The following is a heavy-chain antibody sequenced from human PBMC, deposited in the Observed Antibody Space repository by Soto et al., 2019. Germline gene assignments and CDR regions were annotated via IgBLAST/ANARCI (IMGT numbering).Heavy chain of an antibody. CDR2: INHSGST. CDR3: ARGLHYSNYVDYYYYGMDV. D-gene: IGHD4-4*01. J-gene: IGHJ6*02. Sequence: SETLSLTCAVYGGSFSGYYWSWIRQPPGKGLEWIGEINHSGSTNYNPSLKSRVTTSVDTSKNQFSLKLSSVTAADTAVYYCARGLHYSNYVDYYYYGMDVWGQGTTVTVSS. V-gene: IGHV4-34*01. CDR1: GGSFSGYY.